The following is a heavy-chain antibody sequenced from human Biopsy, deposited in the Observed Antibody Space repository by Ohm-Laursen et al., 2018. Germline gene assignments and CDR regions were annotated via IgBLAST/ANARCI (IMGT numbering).Heavy chain of an antibody. V-gene: IGHV1-69*06. Sequence: GASVKVSCKVPGGTFSRYGINWVRQAPGQGLEWLGGNIPILGTGSYAQKFQGRVTVAADTSTSTATMELRSLRSDDTAVYYCATKLTGYFHHWGQGTLVTVSS. CDR1: GGTFSRYG. J-gene: IGHJ1*01. CDR3: ATKLTGYFHH. CDR2: NIPILGTG. D-gene: IGHD3-9*01.